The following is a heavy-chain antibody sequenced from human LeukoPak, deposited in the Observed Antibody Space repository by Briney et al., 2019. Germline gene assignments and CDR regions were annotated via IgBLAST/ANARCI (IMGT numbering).Heavy chain of an antibody. D-gene: IGHD1-26*01. CDR1: GFTFSSYG. CDR2: ISGDGRST. CDR3: ASIGLP. Sequence: GGSLRLSCAASGFTFSSYGMHWVRQAPGKGLEYVSAISGDGRSTYYANSVKGRFTISRDNSKSTLYLQMGSLRVEDMAVYYCASIGLPWGQGTLVTVSS. J-gene: IGHJ4*02. V-gene: IGHV3-64*01.